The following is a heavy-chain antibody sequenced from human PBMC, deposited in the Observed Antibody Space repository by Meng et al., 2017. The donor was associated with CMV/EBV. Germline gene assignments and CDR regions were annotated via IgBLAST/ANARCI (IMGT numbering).Heavy chain of an antibody. D-gene: IGHD3-9*01. V-gene: IGHV1-18*01. CDR3: ARGGIRYPYYYGMDV. Sequence: ASVKVSCKVSGYTFTSYGISWVRQAPGQGLEWMGWISAYNGNTNYAQKLQGRVTMATDTSTSTAYMELRSLRSDDTAVYYCARGGIRYPYYYGMDVWGQGTTVTVSS. CDR1: GYTFTSYG. CDR2: ISAYNGNT. J-gene: IGHJ6*02.